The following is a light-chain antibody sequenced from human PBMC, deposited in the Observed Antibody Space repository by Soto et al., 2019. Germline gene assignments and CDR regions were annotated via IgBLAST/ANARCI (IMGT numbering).Light chain of an antibody. J-gene: IGLJ2*01. CDR2: DDN. V-gene: IGLV1-51*01. CDR3: GTWDSSLSAVV. Sequence: QSVMTQPPSVSAAPGQKVTISCSGSSSNIGGNSVSWYQQLPGTAPKLLIYDDNKRPSGIPDRFSGSKSGTSATLGITELQTGDEADYYCGTWDSSLSAVVFGGGTKLTVL. CDR1: SSNIGGNS.